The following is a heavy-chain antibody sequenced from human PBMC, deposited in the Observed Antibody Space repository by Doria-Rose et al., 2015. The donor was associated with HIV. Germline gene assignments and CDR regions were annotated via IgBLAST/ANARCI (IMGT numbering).Heavy chain of an antibody. CDR2: IFSDDER. CDR1: GVSLSSPGMG. V-gene: IGHV2-26*01. J-gene: IGHJ4*02. D-gene: IGHD6-13*01. CDR3: ARIKSSRWYHKYYFDF. Sequence: QVTLKESGPVLVKPTETLTLTCTVSGVSLSSPGMGVSWIRQPPGKALEWLASIFSDDERSHTTSLKSRLTISRCTSKSQVVLTMTDMDPVDTATYYCARIKSSRWYHKYYFDFWGQGTLVIVSA.